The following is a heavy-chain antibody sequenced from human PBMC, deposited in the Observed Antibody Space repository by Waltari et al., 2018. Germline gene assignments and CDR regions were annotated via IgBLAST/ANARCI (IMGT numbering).Heavy chain of an antibody. D-gene: IGHD3-10*01. CDR3: ASVYYYGSGILLGAFDI. J-gene: IGHJ3*02. Sequence: QVQLVQSGAEVKKPGSSVKVSCKASGGTFSSYAISWVRQAPGQGLEWMGGIIPIFGTGNYAQKFQGRVTITTAESTSTAYMELSSLRSEDTAVYYCASVYYYGSGILLGAFDIWGQGTMVTVSS. CDR2: IIPIFGTG. V-gene: IGHV1-69*05. CDR1: GGTFSSYA.